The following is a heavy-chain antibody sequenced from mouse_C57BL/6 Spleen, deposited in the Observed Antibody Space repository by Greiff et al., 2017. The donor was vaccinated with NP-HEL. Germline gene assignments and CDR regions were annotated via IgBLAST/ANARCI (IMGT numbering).Heavy chain of an antibody. CDR2: IYPGSGNT. Sequence: QVQLQQSGAELVRPGASVKLSCKASGYTFTDYYINWVKQRPGQGLEWIARIYPGSGNTYYNEKFKGKATLTAEKSSSTAYMQLSSLTSEDSAVYFCARYGLSSGRPYYFDYWGQGTTLTVSS. D-gene: IGHD3-2*02. V-gene: IGHV1-76*01. CDR3: ARYGLSSGRPYYFDY. CDR1: GYTFTDYY. J-gene: IGHJ2*01.